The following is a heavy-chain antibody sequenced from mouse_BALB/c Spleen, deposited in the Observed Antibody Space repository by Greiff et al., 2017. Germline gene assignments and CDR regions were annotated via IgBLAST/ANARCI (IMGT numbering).Heavy chain of an antibody. J-gene: IGHJ4*01. CDR1: GYTFTSYW. V-gene: IGHV1-69*02. CDR3: TRSYAMDY. CDR2: IYPSDSYT. Sequence: QVQLKQPGAELVRPGASVKLSCKASGYTFTSYWINWVKQRPGQGLEWIGNIYPSDSYTNYNQKFKDKATLTVDKSSSTAYMQLSSPTSEDSAVYYCTRSYAMDYWGQGTSVTVSS.